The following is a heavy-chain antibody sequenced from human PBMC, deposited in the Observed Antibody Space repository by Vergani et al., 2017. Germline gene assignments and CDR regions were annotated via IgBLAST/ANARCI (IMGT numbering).Heavy chain of an antibody. CDR3: ARDILAVASGMDV. D-gene: IGHD6-19*01. Sequence: EVQLVESGGGLVKPGGSLRLSCAASGFTFSSYSMNWVRQAPGKGLEWVSSISSSISYIYYADSVKGRFTISRDNAKNSLYLQMNSLRAEDTAVYYCARDILAVASGMDVWGQGTTVTVSS. CDR2: ISSSISYI. V-gene: IGHV3-21*01. CDR1: GFTFSSYS. J-gene: IGHJ6*02.